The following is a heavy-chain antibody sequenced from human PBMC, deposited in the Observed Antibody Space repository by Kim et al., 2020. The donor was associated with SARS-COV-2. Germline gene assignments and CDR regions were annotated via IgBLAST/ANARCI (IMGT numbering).Heavy chain of an antibody. Sequence: GGSLRLSCAASGFTFSSYAMHWVRQAPGKGLEWVAVIWYDGSNKYYADSVKGRFTISRDNSKNTLYLQMNSLRAEDTAVYYCAKDQSITIFGVVNSGADYWGQGTLVTVSS. CDR2: IWYDGSNK. V-gene: IGHV3-33*06. J-gene: IGHJ4*02. CDR1: GFTFSSYA. CDR3: AKDQSITIFGVVNSGADY. D-gene: IGHD3-3*01.